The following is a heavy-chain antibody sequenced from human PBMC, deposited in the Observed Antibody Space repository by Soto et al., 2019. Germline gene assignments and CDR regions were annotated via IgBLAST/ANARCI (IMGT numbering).Heavy chain of an antibody. CDR2: FDPEDGET. CDR1: GYTLTELS. Sequence: ASVKVSCKVSGYTLTELSMHWVRQAPGKGLEWMGGFDPEDGETIYAQKFQGRVTMTEDTSTDTAYMELSILRSEDTAVYYCATTSRTSSGYYGSFDYWGQGTLVTVSS. D-gene: IGHD3-22*01. J-gene: IGHJ4*02. V-gene: IGHV1-24*01. CDR3: ATTSRTSSGYYGSFDY.